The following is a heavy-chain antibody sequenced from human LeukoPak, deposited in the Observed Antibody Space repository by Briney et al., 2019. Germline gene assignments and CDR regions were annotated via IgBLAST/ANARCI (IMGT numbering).Heavy chain of an antibody. Sequence: ASVKVSCKASGYTFTSYGISWVRQAPGQGLEWMGWISAYNGNTNYAQKLQGRVTMTTDTSTSTAYMELRSLRSDDTAVYYCEREGYYYDSSGYSLSYFDYWGQGTLVTVSS. V-gene: IGHV1-18*01. CDR1: GYTFTSYG. D-gene: IGHD3-22*01. J-gene: IGHJ4*02. CDR2: ISAYNGNT. CDR3: EREGYYYDSSGYSLSYFDY.